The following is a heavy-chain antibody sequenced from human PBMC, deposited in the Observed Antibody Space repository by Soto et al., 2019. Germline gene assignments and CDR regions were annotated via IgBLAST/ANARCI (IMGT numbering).Heavy chain of an antibody. D-gene: IGHD3-22*01. V-gene: IGHV4-31*03. CDR1: GGSISSGGYY. CDR2: IYYSGST. Sequence: QVQLQESGPGLVKPSQTLSLTCTVSGGSISSGGYYWSWIRQHPGKGLEWIGYIYYSGSTYYNPSLKSRVTISLDTSKNQFSLKLSSVTAADTAVYYCARGYYDSSGYYSGVDYWGQGTLVTVSS. J-gene: IGHJ4*02. CDR3: ARGYYDSSGYYSGVDY.